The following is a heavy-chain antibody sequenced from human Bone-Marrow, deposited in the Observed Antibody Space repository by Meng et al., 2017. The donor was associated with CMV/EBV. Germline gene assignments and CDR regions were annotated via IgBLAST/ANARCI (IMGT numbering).Heavy chain of an antibody. D-gene: IGHD4-23*01. CDR2: IYSGGSST. J-gene: IGHJ6*02. V-gene: IGHV3-23*03. CDR3: ARQPRCGGNSGPRGYYGMDV. CDR1: GFTFSSYA. Sequence: GESLKISCAASGFTFSSYAMSWVRQAPGRGLEWVSVIYSGGSSTYYADSVKGRFTISRDNSKNTLYLQMNSLRAEDTAVYYCARQPRCGGNSGPRGYYGMDVWGQGTTVTVSS.